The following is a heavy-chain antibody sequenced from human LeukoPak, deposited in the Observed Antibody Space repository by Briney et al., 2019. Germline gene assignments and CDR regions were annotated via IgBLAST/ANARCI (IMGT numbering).Heavy chain of an antibody. D-gene: IGHD3-10*01. CDR1: GFTFSSYS. J-gene: IGHJ4*02. Sequence: GGSLRLSCAASGFTFSSYSMNWVRQAPGKGLEWVSYISSSSSTIYYADSVKGRFTISRDNAKNSLYLQMNSLRAEDTAVYYCAGKEYGSGNRYFDYWGQGTLVTVSS. CDR2: ISSSSSTI. V-gene: IGHV3-48*01. CDR3: AGKEYGSGNRYFDY.